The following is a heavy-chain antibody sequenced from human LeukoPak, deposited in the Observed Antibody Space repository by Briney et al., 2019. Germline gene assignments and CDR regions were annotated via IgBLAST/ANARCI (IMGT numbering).Heavy chain of an antibody. J-gene: IGHJ3*02. D-gene: IGHD2-2*01. CDR3: ARQKCTSASCLTKNAFDI. V-gene: IGHV4-4*09. CDR1: GASFSISGYY. CDR2: IYTSGST. Sequence: ASETLSLTCTVSGASFSISGYYWSWIRQPPGKGLEWIGYIYTSGSTNYNPSLESRVTISVDTSKNQISLDLSSVTAADTAVYYCARQKCTSASCLTKNAFDIWGQGTMVTVSS.